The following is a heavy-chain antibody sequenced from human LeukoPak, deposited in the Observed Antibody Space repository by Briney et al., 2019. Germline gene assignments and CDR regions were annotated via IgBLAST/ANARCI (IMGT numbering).Heavy chain of an antibody. D-gene: IGHD1-26*01. CDR3: ARSQRIVGAVDY. CDR1: GYTFTSYA. CDR2: INTNTGNP. Sequence: ASVKVSCKASGYTFTSYAMNWVRQAPGQGLEWMGWINTNTGNPTYAQGFTGRFVFSLDTFVSTAYLQISSLKAEDTAVYYCARSQRIVGAVDYWGQGTLVTVSS. J-gene: IGHJ4*02. V-gene: IGHV7-4-1*02.